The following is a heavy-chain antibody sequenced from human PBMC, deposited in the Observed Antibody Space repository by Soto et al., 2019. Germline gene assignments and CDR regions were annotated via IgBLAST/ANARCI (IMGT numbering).Heavy chain of an antibody. Sequence: SGPTLVNPTHTLTLTCTFSGFSLSTNGMRMNWIRKHPGKALEWLARIDWDDDKFYSTSLKTRLTISKDTSKNQVVLTMTNMDPVDTATYYCARGRAAAGTDFDYWGQGTLVTVSS. CDR2: IDWDDDK. J-gene: IGHJ4*02. V-gene: IGHV2-70*04. D-gene: IGHD6-13*01. CDR3: ARGRAAAGTDFDY. CDR1: GFSLSTNGMR.